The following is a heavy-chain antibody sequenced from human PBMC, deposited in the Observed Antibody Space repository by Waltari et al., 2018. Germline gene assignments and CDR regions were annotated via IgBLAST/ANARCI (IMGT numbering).Heavy chain of an antibody. D-gene: IGHD7-27*01. Sequence: EVHLVASGGGLVKPGGSLRLSCAASGFSFSDYSMKWVRQAPGKGLEWVSSISSSSGYTHYADSVKGRFTISRDNAKNSLYLQMNSLRAEDTAVYYCATGGWGFYLDYWGQGTLVTVSS. CDR1: GFSFSDYS. CDR3: ATGGWGFYLDY. J-gene: IGHJ4*02. V-gene: IGHV3-21*01. CDR2: ISSSSGYT.